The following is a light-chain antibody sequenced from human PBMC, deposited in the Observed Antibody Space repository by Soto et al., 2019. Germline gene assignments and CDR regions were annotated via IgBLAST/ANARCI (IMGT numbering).Light chain of an antibody. CDR1: SSDVGGYNY. CDR2: EVS. V-gene: IGLV2-14*01. Sequence: QSALTQPASVSGSLGQSITISCTGTSSDVGGYNYVSWYQQHPGKAPKLMIYEVSNRPSGVSNRFSGSKSGNTASLTISGLQAEDEADYYCSSFTNTNTGVFGGGTKVTVL. J-gene: IGLJ3*02. CDR3: SSFTNTNTGV.